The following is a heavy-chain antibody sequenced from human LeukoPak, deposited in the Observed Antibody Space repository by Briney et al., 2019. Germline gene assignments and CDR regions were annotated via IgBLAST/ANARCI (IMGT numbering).Heavy chain of an antibody. Sequence: GASVKVSCKASGYTFTCYGISWVRQAPGKGLEWMGWISAYNGNTNYAQKLQGRFTITTDTSTSIAYMELRSLRSDDTGVNYCARDLVFLERLLPIDYWGQGTLVTVSS. CDR1: GYTFTCYG. V-gene: IGHV1-18*01. CDR2: ISAYNGNT. J-gene: IGHJ4*02. D-gene: IGHD3-3*01. CDR3: ARDLVFLERLLPIDY.